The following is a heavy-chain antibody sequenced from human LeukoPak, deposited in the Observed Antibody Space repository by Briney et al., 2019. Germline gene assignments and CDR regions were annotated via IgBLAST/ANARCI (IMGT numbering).Heavy chain of an antibody. J-gene: IGHJ4*02. D-gene: IGHD3-9*01. Sequence: SETLSLTCTVSGGSISSYYWSWIRQPAGKGLEWIGRIYTSGSTNYNPSLKRRVTMSVDTSKNQFSLKLSSVTAADTAVYYCAREATADILTGYYTSPHFDYWGQGTLVTVSS. CDR1: GGSISSYY. CDR2: IYTSGST. V-gene: IGHV4-4*07. CDR3: AREATADILTGYYTSPHFDY.